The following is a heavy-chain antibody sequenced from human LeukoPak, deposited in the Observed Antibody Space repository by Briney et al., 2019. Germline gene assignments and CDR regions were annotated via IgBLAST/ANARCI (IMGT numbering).Heavy chain of an antibody. CDR1: GGSISSYY. J-gene: IGHJ4*02. Sequence: SETLSLTCTVSGGSISSYYWSWIRQPPGKGLEWIGYIYYSGSTNYNPSLKSRVTISVDTSKNQFSLKLSSVTAADTAVYYCARDRDSGYFDYWGQGTLVTVSS. V-gene: IGHV4-59*01. D-gene: IGHD3-22*01. CDR3: ARDRDSGYFDY. CDR2: IYYSGST.